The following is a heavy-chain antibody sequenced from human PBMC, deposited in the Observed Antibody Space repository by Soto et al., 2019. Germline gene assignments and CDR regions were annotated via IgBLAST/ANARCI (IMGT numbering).Heavy chain of an antibody. CDR3: ARSVSYISPRPDY. CDR1: GYTFTDYY. V-gene: IGHV1-2*02. D-gene: IGHD6-6*01. J-gene: IGHJ4*02. Sequence: ASVKVSCKSSGYTFTDYYIHWVRQAPGQGLECMGWINPNSGDTNYAQKFQGRVTMTRDTSISTAYIEVSRLRSDDTAVFYCARSVSYISPRPDYWGQGTLVTVSS. CDR2: INPNSGDT.